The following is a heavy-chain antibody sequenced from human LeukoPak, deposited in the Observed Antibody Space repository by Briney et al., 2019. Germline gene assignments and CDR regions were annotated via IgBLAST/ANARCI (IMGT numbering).Heavy chain of an antibody. CDR1: GFTFSSYG. Sequence: GGSLRLSCAASGFTFSSYGMSWVRQAPGKGLEWVSAISGSGGSTYYADSVKGRFTISRDNSKNTLYLQMNSLRAEDTALYYCAKDGHPHHDYGDYGVFDYWGQGTLVTVSS. J-gene: IGHJ4*02. V-gene: IGHV3-23*01. CDR2: ISGSGGST. D-gene: IGHD4-17*01. CDR3: AKDGHPHHDYGDYGVFDY.